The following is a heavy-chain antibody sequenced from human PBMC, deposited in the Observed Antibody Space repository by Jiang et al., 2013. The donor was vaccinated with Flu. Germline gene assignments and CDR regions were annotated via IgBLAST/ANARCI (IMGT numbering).Heavy chain of an antibody. CDR3: ASQLAAAGTFDAFDI. D-gene: IGHD6-13*01. V-gene: IGHV5-51*01. Sequence: IIYPGDSDTRYSPSFQGQVTISADKSISTAYLQWSSLKASDTAMYYCASQLAAAGTFDAFDIWGQGTMVTVSS. CDR2: IYPGDSDT. J-gene: IGHJ3*02.